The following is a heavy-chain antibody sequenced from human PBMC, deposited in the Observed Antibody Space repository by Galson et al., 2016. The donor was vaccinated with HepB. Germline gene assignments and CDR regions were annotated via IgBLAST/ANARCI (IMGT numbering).Heavy chain of an antibody. CDR1: GFTFSSYD. CDR3: AKGKTGGEFGNYYYLDV. Sequence: SLRLSCAASGFTFSSYDMTWVRQAAGKGLEWVSPISGSSVSIYYADSARGRFTISRDNANNSLYLQMNSLRAEDTAMYYCAKGKTGGEFGNYYYLDVWGKGITVTVSS. J-gene: IGHJ6*03. CDR2: ISGSSVSI. D-gene: IGHD1-14*01. V-gene: IGHV3-23*01.